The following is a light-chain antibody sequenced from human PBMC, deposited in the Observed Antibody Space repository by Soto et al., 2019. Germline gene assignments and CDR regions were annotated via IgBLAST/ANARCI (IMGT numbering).Light chain of an antibody. CDR1: QSVSGMY. J-gene: IGKJ3*01. Sequence: DIVLTQSPGTLSLSPGESATLSCRASQSVSGMYLAWYQQKPGQAPRLLIYGTSNRATGIPDRFSGSGSGTDFTLTIRRLEPEDFAMYFCQQYDNSPFTFGPGTKVDI. CDR3: QQYDNSPFT. V-gene: IGKV3-20*01. CDR2: GTS.